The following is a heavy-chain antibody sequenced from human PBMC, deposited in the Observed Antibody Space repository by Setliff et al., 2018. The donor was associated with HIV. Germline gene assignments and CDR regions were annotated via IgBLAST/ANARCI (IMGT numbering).Heavy chain of an antibody. Sequence: ASVKVSCKASGYTFTTYDINWVRQATGQEPEWMGWMNPKSGNVGYAKKFQGRVTMTRNTSISTAYMELSSLRSEDTAVYYCARGHNYYYYMDVWGKGTTVTVSS. CDR3: ARGHNYYYYMDV. J-gene: IGHJ6*03. V-gene: IGHV1-8*01. CDR1: GYTFTTYD. CDR2: MNPKSGNV.